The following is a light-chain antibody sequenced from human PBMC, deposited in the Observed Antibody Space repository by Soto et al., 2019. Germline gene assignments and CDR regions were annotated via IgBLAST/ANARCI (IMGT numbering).Light chain of an antibody. J-gene: IGKJ1*01. CDR1: QTISSW. CDR2: KAS. Sequence: DIQMTQSPSTPSGSVGDRVTITCRASQTISSWLAWYQQKPGKAPKLMIYKASTLKSGVPSRLSCSESGTEFTLTTSSLQPEDFAPYYCQHYNSYSEAFGQGTKVAIK. CDR3: QHYNSYSEA. V-gene: IGKV1-5*03.